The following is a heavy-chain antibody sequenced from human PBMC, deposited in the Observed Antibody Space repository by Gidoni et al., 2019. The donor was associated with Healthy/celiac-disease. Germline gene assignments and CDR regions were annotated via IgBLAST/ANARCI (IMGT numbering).Heavy chain of an antibody. D-gene: IGHD5-18*01. Sequence: EVQLVESGGGSVQPGGSLRLFCAASGFTFSSYWMSWARQAPGKGLEWVANIKQDGSEKYYVDSVKGRFTISRDNAKNSLYLQMNSRRAEDTAVYYCATSGYSYGFCFDYWGQGTLVTVSS. CDR2: IKQDGSEK. CDR3: ATSGYSYGFCFDY. V-gene: IGHV3-7*01. J-gene: IGHJ4*02. CDR1: GFTFSSYW.